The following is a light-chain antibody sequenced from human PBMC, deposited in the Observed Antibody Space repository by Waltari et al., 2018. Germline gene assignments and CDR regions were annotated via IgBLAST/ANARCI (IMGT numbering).Light chain of an antibody. Sequence: QSALTQPASVSGSPGQSITISCTGTSSDVGLYNYFTWYQQHPGKAPKLMIYDVTNRPSGVSNRFSASKSANTASLTISGLQAEDEADYFCSSFTSRNTLVFGTGTKVTVL. CDR3: SSFTSRNTLV. CDR1: SSDVGLYNY. V-gene: IGLV2-14*03. J-gene: IGLJ1*01. CDR2: DVT.